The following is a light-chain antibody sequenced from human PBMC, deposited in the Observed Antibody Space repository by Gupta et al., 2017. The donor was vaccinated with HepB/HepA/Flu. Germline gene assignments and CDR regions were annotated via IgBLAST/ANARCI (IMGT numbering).Light chain of an antibody. Sequence: QSVLTQSHSASGTPGQRVTISCSGSSSNVGRSFVYWYQQFPGAAPKLLIYRNYQRPSGVPDRFSASKSGSSASLAISGLRSEDDAHYYCAAWDNSLRHVVFCGGTKLTVL. V-gene: IGLV1-47*01. CDR3: AAWDNSLRHVV. CDR2: RNY. CDR1: SSNVGRSF. J-gene: IGLJ2*01.